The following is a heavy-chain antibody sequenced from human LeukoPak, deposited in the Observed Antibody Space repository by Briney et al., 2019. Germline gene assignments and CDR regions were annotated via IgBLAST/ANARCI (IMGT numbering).Heavy chain of an antibody. Sequence: SETLSLTCTVSGGSISSYYWSWIRQPPGKGLEWIGYIYYSGSTNYNPSLKSRVTISVDTSKNQFSLKLSSVTAADTAVYYCARGRTTDHSSSWPNNDFDYWGQGTLVTVSS. CDR3: ARGRTTDHSSSWPNNDFDY. J-gene: IGHJ4*02. V-gene: IGHV4-59*12. D-gene: IGHD6-13*01. CDR2: IYYSGST. CDR1: GGSISSYY.